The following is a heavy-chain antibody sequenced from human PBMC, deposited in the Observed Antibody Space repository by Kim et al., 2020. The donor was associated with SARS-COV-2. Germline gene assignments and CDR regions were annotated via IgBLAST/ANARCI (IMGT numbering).Heavy chain of an antibody. CDR3: ALQKTGGYSSSLLDY. J-gene: IGHJ4*02. D-gene: IGHD6-13*01. Sequence: GGSLRLSCAASGFTFSSYGMHWVRQAPGKGLEWVAVIWYDGSNKYYADSVKGRFTISRDNSKNTLYLQMNSRRAEDTAVYYCALQKTGGYSSSLLDYWGPETLVTVSS. CDR1: GFTFSSYG. CDR2: IWYDGSNK. V-gene: IGHV3-33*01.